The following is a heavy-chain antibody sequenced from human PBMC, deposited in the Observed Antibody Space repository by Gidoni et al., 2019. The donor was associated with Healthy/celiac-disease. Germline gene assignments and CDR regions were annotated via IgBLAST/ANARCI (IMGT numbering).Heavy chain of an antibody. D-gene: IGHD2-21*01. CDR3: AKKGHIVVVMAHFDY. CDR2: ISGSGDST. Sequence: EVQLLESGGGLVQPGGSLRLSCAASGFTFSSYAMSWVRQAPGKGLEWVSAISGSGDSTYYADSVKGRFTISRDNSKNTLYLQMNSLRAEDTAVYYCAKKGHIVVVMAHFDYWGQGTLVTVSS. CDR1: GFTFSSYA. V-gene: IGHV3-23*01. J-gene: IGHJ4*02.